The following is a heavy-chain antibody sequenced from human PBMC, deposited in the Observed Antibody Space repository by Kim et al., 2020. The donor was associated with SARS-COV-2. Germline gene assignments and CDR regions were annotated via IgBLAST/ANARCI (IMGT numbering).Heavy chain of an antibody. CDR3: ARDRSNYDYVWGSYRGYYYYGMDV. Sequence: GGSLRLSCAASGFTFSSYAMHWVRQAPGKGLEWVAVISYDGSNKYYADSVKGRFTISRDNSKNTLYLQMNSLRAEDTAVYYCARDRSNYDYVWGSYRGYYYYGMDVWGQGTTVTVSS. CDR1: GFTFSSYA. D-gene: IGHD3-16*02. CDR2: ISYDGSNK. J-gene: IGHJ6*02. V-gene: IGHV3-30*04.